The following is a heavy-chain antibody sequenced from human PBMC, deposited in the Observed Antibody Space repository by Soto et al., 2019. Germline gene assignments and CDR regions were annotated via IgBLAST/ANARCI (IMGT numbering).Heavy chain of an antibody. CDR2: IYYSGST. CDR1: GGSISSYY. Sequence: NPSETLSLTCTVSGGSISSYYWSWIRQPPGKGLEWTGYIYYSGSTNYNPSLKSRVTISVDTSKNQFSLKLSSVTASDTAVYYCARRYGASFDYWGQGTLVTVSS. J-gene: IGHJ4*02. CDR3: ARRYGASFDY. V-gene: IGHV4-59*01. D-gene: IGHD4-17*01.